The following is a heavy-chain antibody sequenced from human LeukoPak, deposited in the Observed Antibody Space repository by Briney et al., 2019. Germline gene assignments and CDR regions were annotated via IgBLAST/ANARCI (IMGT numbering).Heavy chain of an antibody. Sequence: GGSLRLSCTASGFTFRNAGMNWVRQAPGKGLEWVSYISSSGDTIYYADSVKGRFTISRDNSKNTLYLQMNSLRAEDTAVYYCAKDSGYYGSGSYVDYWGQGTLVTVSS. CDR2: ISSSGDTI. CDR1: GFTFRNAG. CDR3: AKDSGYYGSGSYVDY. V-gene: IGHV3-48*01. D-gene: IGHD3-10*01. J-gene: IGHJ4*02.